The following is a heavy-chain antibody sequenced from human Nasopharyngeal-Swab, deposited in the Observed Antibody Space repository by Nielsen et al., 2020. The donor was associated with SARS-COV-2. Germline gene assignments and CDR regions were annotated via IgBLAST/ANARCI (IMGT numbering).Heavy chain of an antibody. D-gene: IGHD2-21*01. Sequence: GESLKISCAASGFTFSTYDMSWVRQAPGKGLEWVSVIYSGGSTYYADSVKGRFTISRDNSKNTLYLQMNSLRAEDTAVYYCVKGPPAVIHYFDYWGQGTLVTVSS. CDR3: VKGPPAVIHYFDY. CDR2: IYSGGST. J-gene: IGHJ4*02. CDR1: GFTFSTYD. V-gene: IGHV3-23*03.